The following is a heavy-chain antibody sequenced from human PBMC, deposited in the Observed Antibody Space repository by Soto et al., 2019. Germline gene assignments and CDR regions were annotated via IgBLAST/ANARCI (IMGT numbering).Heavy chain of an antibody. D-gene: IGHD3-3*01. V-gene: IGHV3-66*01. CDR1: GFTVSSNY. J-gene: IGHJ4*02. Sequence: PGGSLRLSCAASGFTVSSNYMSWVRQAPGKGLEWVSVIYSGGSTYYADSVKGRFTISRDNSKNTLYLQMNSLRAEDTAVYYCAKDRDFGVVIPFDYWGQGTLVTVSS. CDR3: AKDRDFGVVIPFDY. CDR2: IYSGGST.